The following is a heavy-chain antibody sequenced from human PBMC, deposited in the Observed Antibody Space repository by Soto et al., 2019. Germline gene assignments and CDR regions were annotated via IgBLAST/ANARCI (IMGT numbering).Heavy chain of an antibody. Sequence: GASVKVSCKASGYTFTSYDINWVRQGTGQGLEWMGWMNPNSGNTGYAQRFQGRVNMTRNTSISTAYMELSSLRSEDTAVYYCARDGVVVPAAMESFDYWGQGTLVTVSS. CDR3: ARDGVVVPAAMESFDY. J-gene: IGHJ4*02. V-gene: IGHV1-8*01. D-gene: IGHD2-2*01. CDR2: MNPNSGNT. CDR1: GYTFTSYD.